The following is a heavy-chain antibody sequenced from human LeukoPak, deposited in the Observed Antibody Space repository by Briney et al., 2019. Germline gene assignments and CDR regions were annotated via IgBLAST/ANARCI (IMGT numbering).Heavy chain of an antibody. CDR3: ARARDYYDRRFNDAFDI. J-gene: IGHJ3*02. V-gene: IGHV3-48*04. CDR1: GFTFRNHS. D-gene: IGHD3-22*01. CDR2: ISSSSSAL. Sequence: AGSLRLSCAASGFTFRNHSMNWVRQGPGKGLEWVWYISSSSSALYYADSVKGPFTLARDNATNSLYLQMNSLRAEDTAVYYCARARDYYDRRFNDAFDIWGQGTMVTVSS.